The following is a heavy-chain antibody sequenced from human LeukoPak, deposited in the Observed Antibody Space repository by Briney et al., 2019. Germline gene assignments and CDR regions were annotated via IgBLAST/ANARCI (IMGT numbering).Heavy chain of an antibody. CDR1: GFSVSRNY. CDR2: IYSGGST. V-gene: IGHV3-66*01. CDR3: ARKTDHQTGGDY. J-gene: IGHJ4*02. D-gene: IGHD1-1*01. Sequence: GGSLRLSCAASGFSVSRNYMTSVRQAPGEGLEWVSLIYSGGSTSYADSVKGRFTISRDNSKNTLYLQMNSLRAEDTAVYYCARKTDHQTGGDYWGQGTLVTVSS.